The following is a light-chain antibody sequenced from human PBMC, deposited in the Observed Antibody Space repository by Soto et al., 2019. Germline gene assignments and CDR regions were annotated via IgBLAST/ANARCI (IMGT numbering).Light chain of an antibody. CDR1: QSVTSN. J-gene: IGKJ1*01. CDR2: GAS. V-gene: IGKV3-15*01. CDR3: QQYNNWPPT. Sequence: EIVMTQSPATLSVSPGGRAALSCRASQSVTSNLAWYQQKPGQPPRLLIYGASTRATGIPARFSGSGSGTEFTLTISSLQSEDFAIYSCQQYNNWPPTFGQGTKV.